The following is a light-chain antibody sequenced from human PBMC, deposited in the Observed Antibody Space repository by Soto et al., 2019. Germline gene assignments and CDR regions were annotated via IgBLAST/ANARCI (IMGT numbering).Light chain of an antibody. CDR1: QSVSSSS. J-gene: IGKJ3*01. Sequence: EIVLTQSPGTRSLSPGERATLSCRASQSVSSSSLAWYQQKPGQAPRLLIYGASSRATGIPDRFSGSGSGTDFTLTVSRLEPEDFAVYYCQQYGSSPFTFGPGTKVDIK. CDR2: GAS. V-gene: IGKV3-20*01. CDR3: QQYGSSPFT.